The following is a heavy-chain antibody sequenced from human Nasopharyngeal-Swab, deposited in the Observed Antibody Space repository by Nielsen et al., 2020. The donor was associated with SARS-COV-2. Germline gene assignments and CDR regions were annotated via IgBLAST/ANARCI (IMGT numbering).Heavy chain of an antibody. V-gene: IGHV1-24*01. CDR2: FDPEDSET. J-gene: IGHJ5*02. CDR3: ATQPGIAAAGTNWFDP. D-gene: IGHD6-13*01. CDR1: GYTLTELS. Sequence: ASVKVSCKVSGYTLTELSMHWVRQAPGKGLEWMGGFDPEDSETIYAQKFQGRVTMTEDTSTDTAYMELSSLRSEDTAVYYCATQPGIAAAGTNWFDPWGQGTLVTVSS.